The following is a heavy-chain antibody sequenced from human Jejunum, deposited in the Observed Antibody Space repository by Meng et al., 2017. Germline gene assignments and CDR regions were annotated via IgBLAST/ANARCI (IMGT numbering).Heavy chain of an antibody. D-gene: IGHD1-26*01. V-gene: IGHV3-30*01. Sequence: GESLKISCAASGFTFSNYAMHWVRQAPGKGLEWVAHISFDGSIQYFADAVKGRFTISRDNSYNTLYLQMKTRTAEDTAVYYCARNSGTYYRTGGGYAFDIWGQGTMVTVSS. CDR2: ISFDGSIQ. CDR3: ARNSGTYYRTGGGYAFDI. J-gene: IGHJ3*02. CDR1: GFTFSNYA.